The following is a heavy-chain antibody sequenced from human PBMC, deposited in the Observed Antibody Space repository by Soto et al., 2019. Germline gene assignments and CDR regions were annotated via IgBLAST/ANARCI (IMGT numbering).Heavy chain of an antibody. CDR3: AYLPCSGGSCYWFSYSGMAV. J-gene: IGHJ6*02. CDR2: IYWDDDK. Sequence: QITLKESGPTLVKPTQTLTLTCPFSGFSLSTSGVGVAWIRQPPGKALEWLALIYWDDDKRYRPSLETRLTITKDTPKNPVVLTMTNMDSVDTATYYCAYLPCSGGSCYWFSYSGMAVWGQGTTVTVSS. D-gene: IGHD2-15*01. V-gene: IGHV2-5*02. CDR1: GFSLSTSGVG.